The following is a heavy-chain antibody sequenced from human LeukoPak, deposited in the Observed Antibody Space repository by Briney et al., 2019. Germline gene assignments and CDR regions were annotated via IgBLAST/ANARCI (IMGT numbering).Heavy chain of an antibody. V-gene: IGHV3-21*01. CDR3: ARDAPRGYYDSSGKGGYFDY. Sequence: SYIYYAASVKGRFTISRDNAKNSLYLQMNSLRAEDTAVYYCARDAPRGYYDSSGKGGYFDYWGQGTLVTVSS. CDR2: SYI. D-gene: IGHD3-22*01. J-gene: IGHJ4*02.